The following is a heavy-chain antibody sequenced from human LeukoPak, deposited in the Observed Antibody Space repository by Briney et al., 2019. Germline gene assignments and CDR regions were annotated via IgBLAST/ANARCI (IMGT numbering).Heavy chain of an antibody. CDR3: AKVECSGGSCYAFDY. D-gene: IGHD2-15*01. CDR2: ISGSGGST. Sequence: GSLRLSCAASGFTFSSYAISWVRQAPGKGLEWVSAISGSGGSTYYADSVKGRFTISRDNSKNTLYLQMNSLRAEDTAVYYCAKVECSGGSCYAFDYWGQGTLVTASS. V-gene: IGHV3-23*01. J-gene: IGHJ4*02. CDR1: GFTFSSYA.